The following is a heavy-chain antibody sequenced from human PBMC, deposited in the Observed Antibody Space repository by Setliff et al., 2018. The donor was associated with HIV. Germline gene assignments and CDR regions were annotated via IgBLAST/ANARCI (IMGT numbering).Heavy chain of an antibody. CDR1: GFPFDRSA. V-gene: IGHV3-23*01. Sequence: GGSLRLSCAASGFPFDRSAMTWVRQAPGKGPECVSVISANGGASKYADSVAGRFTISRDNSKNTLYLQMESLRAEGTAVYYCARDHGDWWWFFDSWGQGTRVTVSS. CDR2: ISANGGAS. CDR3: ARDHGDWWWFFDS. D-gene: IGHD2-15*01. J-gene: IGHJ4*02.